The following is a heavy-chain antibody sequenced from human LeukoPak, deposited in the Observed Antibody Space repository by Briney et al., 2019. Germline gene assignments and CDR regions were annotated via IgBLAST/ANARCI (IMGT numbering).Heavy chain of an antibody. Sequence: PSETLSLTCTVSGHSISSGDYWGWVRQPPGKGLEWIGGIHYSGNTYYNSSLKSRVIMSVDTSKSQFSLELSFVTAADTAVYFCARVDYGHLDPWGQGTLVTVSS. CDR3: ARVDYGHLDP. J-gene: IGHJ5*02. CDR1: GHSISSGDY. D-gene: IGHD4-17*01. CDR2: IHYSGNT. V-gene: IGHV4-38-2*02.